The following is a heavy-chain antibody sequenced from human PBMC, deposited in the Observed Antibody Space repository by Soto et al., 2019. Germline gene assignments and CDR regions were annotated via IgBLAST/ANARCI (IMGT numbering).Heavy chain of an antibody. V-gene: IGHV4-59*01. CDR3: ASHALYSSDWCGDV. Sequence: QVQLQESGPGLVKPSETLSLTCTVSGGSFSSYYWSWIRQPPGKGLEWIGHIYNSGNTNYNHSLKSRVTISVDTSKNHFSLKLSSVTAADTAVYYCASHALYSSDWCGDVWGRGTLVTVSS. CDR2: IYNSGNT. CDR1: GGSFSSYY. J-gene: IGHJ2*01. D-gene: IGHD6-19*01.